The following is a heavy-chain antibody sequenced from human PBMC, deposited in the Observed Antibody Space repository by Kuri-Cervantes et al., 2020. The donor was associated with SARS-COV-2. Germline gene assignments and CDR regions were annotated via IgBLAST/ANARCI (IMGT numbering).Heavy chain of an antibody. D-gene: IGHD2-2*01. CDR2: ISYDGTNQ. J-gene: IGHJ4*02. V-gene: IGHV3-30*04. CDR3: ARGQIPAFHFDY. CDR1: GLTFSTYA. Sequence: GGSLRLSCAASGLTFSTYAMYWVRQTPGKGLEWVALISYDGTNQYYTDSVKGRFTISRDNSKNTLFLQMNSLTAEDTAVYFCARGQIPAFHFDYWSQGALVTVSS.